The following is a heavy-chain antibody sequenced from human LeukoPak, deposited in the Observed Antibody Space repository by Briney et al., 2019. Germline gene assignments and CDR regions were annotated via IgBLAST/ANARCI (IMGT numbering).Heavy chain of an antibody. CDR3: ARHLVEGYTRKWFDL. D-gene: IGHD5-12*01. J-gene: IGHJ5*02. CDR1: GFTFSSYW. Sequence: GGSLRLSCVGSGFTFSSYWMSWVRQAPGKGLEWVANIKEYGSEKYYVDSVKGRFTASRDDAKNSLYLQMTSLKAEDTAVYYCARHLVEGYTRKWFDLWGQGTQVTVSS. CDR2: IKEYGSEK. V-gene: IGHV3-7*01.